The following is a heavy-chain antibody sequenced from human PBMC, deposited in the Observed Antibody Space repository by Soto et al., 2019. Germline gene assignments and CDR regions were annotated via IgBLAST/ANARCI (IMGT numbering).Heavy chain of an antibody. V-gene: IGHV3-30*18. Sequence: QVQLVESGGGVVQPGRSLRLSCAASGFTFSSYGMHWVRQAPGKGLEWVAVISYDGSNKYYADSVKGRFTISRDNSKNSMYLQMNSLRAEDTAGYYCAKGGPGIAVAGTSRFDYWGQGTLVTVSS. CDR3: AKGGPGIAVAGTSRFDY. CDR2: ISYDGSNK. D-gene: IGHD6-19*01. CDR1: GFTFSSYG. J-gene: IGHJ4*02.